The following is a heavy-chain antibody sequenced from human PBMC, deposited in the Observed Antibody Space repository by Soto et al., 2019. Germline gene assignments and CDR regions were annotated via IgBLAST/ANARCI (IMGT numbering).Heavy chain of an antibody. Sequence: GGSLRLSCAASGFTFSSFGMSWVRQAPGKGLEWVSAISGSGGSTYYADSVRGRFTIARDNSKNTLYLQMNSLRAEDTALYYCVKDRGSGSPAWMDHWGQGTLVTVSS. V-gene: IGHV3-23*01. J-gene: IGHJ4*02. CDR2: ISGSGGST. CDR3: VKDRGSGSPAWMDH. CDR1: GFTFSSFG. D-gene: IGHD1-26*01.